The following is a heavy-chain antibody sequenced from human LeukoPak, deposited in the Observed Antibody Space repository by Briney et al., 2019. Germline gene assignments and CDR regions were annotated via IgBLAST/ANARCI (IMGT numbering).Heavy chain of an antibody. J-gene: IGHJ4*02. D-gene: IGHD2-15*01. V-gene: IGHV3-23*01. CDR2: ISGSSGST. CDR3: AKDYTWAGSGGSSGCDY. CDR1: GFTFSSYA. Sequence: PGGSLRLSCAASGFTFSSYAMSWVRHAPGKGLEWVSAISGSSGSTYYADSVKGRFTISRDNSKNTLYLQMNSLRAEDTAVYYCAKDYTWAGSGGSSGCDYWGQGTLVTVSS.